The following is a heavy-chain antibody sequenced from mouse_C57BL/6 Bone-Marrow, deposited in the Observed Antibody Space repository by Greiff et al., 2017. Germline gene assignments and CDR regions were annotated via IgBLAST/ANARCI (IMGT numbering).Heavy chain of an antibody. CDR1: GYTFTSYW. J-gene: IGHJ4*01. CDR2: IDPSDSYT. V-gene: IGHV1-69*01. Sequence: VQLQQSGAELVMPGASVKLSCKASGYTFTSYWMHWVKQRPGQGLEWIGKIDPSDSYTNYNQKFKGKSTLTVDKSSSTAYMQLSSLTSEDSAVYYCARGVCYYAMDYWGQGTSVTVSS. CDR3: ARGVCYYAMDY.